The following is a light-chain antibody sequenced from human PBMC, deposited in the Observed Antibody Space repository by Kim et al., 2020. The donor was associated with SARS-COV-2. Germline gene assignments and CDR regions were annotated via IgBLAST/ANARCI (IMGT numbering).Light chain of an antibody. Sequence: PGGTVTLTCASSTGAVTSAYYPNWFQQKPGQAPSALIYSTSNKHSWAPARFSGSLLGGKAALTLSGVQPEDEAEYYCLLYYGGAVVFGGGTQLTVL. V-gene: IGLV7-43*01. CDR1: TGAVTSAYY. CDR2: STS. CDR3: LLYYGGAVV. J-gene: IGLJ2*01.